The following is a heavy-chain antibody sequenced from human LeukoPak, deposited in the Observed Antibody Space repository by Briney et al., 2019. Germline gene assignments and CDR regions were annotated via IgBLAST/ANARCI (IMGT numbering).Heavy chain of an antibody. CDR3: AKVGIFGLVTYYFDY. V-gene: IGHV3-9*01. J-gene: IGHJ4*02. CDR1: GFTFDEYA. Sequence: PGGSLRLSCAVSGFTFDEYAMHCVRQAPGKGLEWVSGISWNSGLIDCADSVKGRFTISRDNAKNSLYLQMNSLKAEDTAFYYCAKVGIFGLVTYYFDYWGQGTLVTVSS. D-gene: IGHD3/OR15-3a*01. CDR2: ISWNSGLI.